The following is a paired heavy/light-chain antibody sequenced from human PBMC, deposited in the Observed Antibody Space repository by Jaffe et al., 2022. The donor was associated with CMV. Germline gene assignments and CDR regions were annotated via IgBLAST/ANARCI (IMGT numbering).Light chain of an antibody. Sequence: IVLTQSPATLSLSPGERATLSCGASQSVSSSHLAWYQQRPGLAPRLLIYDASSRATGIPDRFSGSGSGTDFTLTISRLEPEDFAVYYCQQYDTSLTFGGGTKVEI. V-gene: IGKV3D-20*01. CDR1: QSVSSSH. CDR2: DAS. CDR3: QQYDTSLT. J-gene: IGKJ4*01.
Heavy chain of an antibody. J-gene: IGHJ5*02. CDR3: AKGGIVLLPAAYRQVSSHYSWFDP. Sequence: EVLLVESGGGLVQPGGSLRLSCVASGFTFSTSAMSWVRQAPGKGLEWVSTISGGVTGSYYADSVKGRFAISRDDSRNTLYLQMDSLRAEDTAIYYCAKGGIVLLPAAYRQVSSHYSWFDPWGQGTLVTVSS. CDR2: ISGGVTGS. D-gene: IGHD2-2*01. V-gene: IGHV3-23*04. CDR1: GFTFSTSA.